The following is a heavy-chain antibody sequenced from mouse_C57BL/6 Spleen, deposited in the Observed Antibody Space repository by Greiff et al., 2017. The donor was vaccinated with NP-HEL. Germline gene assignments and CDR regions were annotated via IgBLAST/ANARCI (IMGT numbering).Heavy chain of an antibody. Sequence: EVQLQQSGPELVKPGASVKIPCKASGYTFTDYNMDWAKQSHGKSLEWIGDINPNNGGTIYNQKFKGKATLTVDKSSSTAYMELRSLTSEDTAVYYFARNGLYGYDVRYAMDYWGQGTSVTVSS. D-gene: IGHD2-2*01. CDR3: ARNGLYGYDVRYAMDY. J-gene: IGHJ4*01. CDR2: INPNNGGT. V-gene: IGHV1-18*01. CDR1: GYTFTDYN.